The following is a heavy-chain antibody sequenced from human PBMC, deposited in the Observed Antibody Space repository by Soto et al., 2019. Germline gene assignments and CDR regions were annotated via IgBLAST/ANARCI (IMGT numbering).Heavy chain of an antibody. CDR2: IYSGGST. CDR3: ARDSGPWGGAFDI. Sequence: EVQLVESGGGLIQPGGSLRLTCAVSGFTVSSNYLSWVRQAPGKGLEWVSVIYSGGSTYYADSVKGRFTISRDSSKDTGYLQMNSLKAEDTAIYYCARDSGPWGGAFDIWGQGTMVTVS. J-gene: IGHJ3*02. D-gene: IGHD7-27*01. CDR1: GFTVSSNY. V-gene: IGHV3-53*01.